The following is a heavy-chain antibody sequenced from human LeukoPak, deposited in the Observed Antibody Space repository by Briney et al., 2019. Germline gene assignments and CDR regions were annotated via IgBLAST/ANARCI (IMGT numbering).Heavy chain of an antibody. V-gene: IGHV4-59*01. CDR2: IYYSGST. J-gene: IGHJ4*02. Sequence: SETLSLTCTVSGGSISTYYWSWIPQPPGKGLEWIGYIYYSGSTNYNPSLQSRVTISVDTSKNQFSLKLSSVTAADTAVYYCARGVGSWYYFDYWGQGTLATVSS. D-gene: IGHD6-13*01. CDR1: GGSISTYY. CDR3: ARGVGSWYYFDY.